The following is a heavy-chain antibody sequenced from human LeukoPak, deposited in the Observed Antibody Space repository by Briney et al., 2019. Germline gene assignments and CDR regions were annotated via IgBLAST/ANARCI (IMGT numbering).Heavy chain of an antibody. J-gene: IGHJ6*02. CDR3: SRRGVLDGLDV. Sequence: GESLKISCKGFGYTFSNHWSAWLRQLPGKGLEWMGIMYPGDSDTRYSPSFQGQVTFSVDKSIATAYLEWSSLKASDTALYYCSRRGVLDGLDVWGQGTTVTVSS. CDR1: GYTFSNHW. D-gene: IGHD3-3*01. CDR2: MYPGDSDT. V-gene: IGHV5-51*01.